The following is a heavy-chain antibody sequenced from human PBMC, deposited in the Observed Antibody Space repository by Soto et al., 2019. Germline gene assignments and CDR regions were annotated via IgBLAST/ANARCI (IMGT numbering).Heavy chain of an antibody. CDR3: AKDLSSVTSRGWFNP. J-gene: IGHJ5*02. Sequence: GGSLRLSCAAAGFTFSSYAMSWVRQAPGKGLEWVSAISGSGGSTYYADSVKGRFTISRDNSKNTLYLQMNSLRAEDTAVYYCAKDLSSVTSRGWFNPWGQGTLVTAPQ. CDR2: ISGSGGST. V-gene: IGHV3-23*01. D-gene: IGHD4-17*01. CDR1: GFTFSSYA.